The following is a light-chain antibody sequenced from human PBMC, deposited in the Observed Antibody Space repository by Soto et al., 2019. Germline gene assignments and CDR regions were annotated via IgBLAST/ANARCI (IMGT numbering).Light chain of an antibody. CDR3: CSYAGSNTYV. J-gene: IGLJ1*01. CDR2: EDR. V-gene: IGLV2-23*01. CDR1: SSDVGSYNL. Sequence: QSALTQPASVSGSPGQSITISCTGTSSDVGSYNLVSWYQQYPGKAPKVMIYEDRRRPSGVSNRFSGSKSGNTASLTISGFQAEDEADYYCCSYAGSNTYVFGTGTKLTVL.